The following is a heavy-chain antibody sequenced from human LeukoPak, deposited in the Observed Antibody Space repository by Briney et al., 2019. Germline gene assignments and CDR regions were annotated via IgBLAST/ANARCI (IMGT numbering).Heavy chain of an antibody. J-gene: IGHJ6*03. CDR2: IYYSGST. CDR3: ARATKTSYYYYMDV. D-gene: IGHD2-8*01. Sequence: KTSETLSLTCTVSGDSFSSYYWTWIRQPPGKGLEWIGYIYYSGSTNSNPSLKSRVTISVDTSKNQFSLKLSSVTAADTAVYYCARATKTSYYYYMDVWGKGTTVTISS. CDR1: GDSFSSYY. V-gene: IGHV4-59*01.